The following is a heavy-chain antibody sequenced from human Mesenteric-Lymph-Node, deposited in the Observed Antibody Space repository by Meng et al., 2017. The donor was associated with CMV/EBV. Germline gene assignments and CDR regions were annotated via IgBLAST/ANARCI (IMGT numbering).Heavy chain of an antibody. Sequence: GGSLRLSCAASGFTFDDYGMSWVRQAPGKGLEWVSVINWTGGSTGYADSVKGRFTISRDNAKKSLYLQMNSLRAEDTAFYHCARDYRPYSSSSQAGFDPWGQGTLVTVSS. CDR3: ARDYRPYSSSSQAGFDP. D-gene: IGHD6-6*01. CDR1: GFTFDDYG. J-gene: IGHJ5*02. CDR2: INWTGGST. V-gene: IGHV3-20*01.